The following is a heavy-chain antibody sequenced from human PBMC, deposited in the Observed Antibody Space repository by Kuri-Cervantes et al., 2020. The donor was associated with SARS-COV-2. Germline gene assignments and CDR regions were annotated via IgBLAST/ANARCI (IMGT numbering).Heavy chain of an antibody. CDR3: AKLKRYQLLRYHMDV. CDR1: GFTFDDYT. D-gene: IGHD2-2*01. V-gene: IGHV3-23*01. J-gene: IGHJ6*03. CDR2: ISGSGDST. Sequence: GESLKISCAASGFTFDDYTMHWVRQAPGKGLEWVSSISGSGDSTYYGDSVKGRFTISRDDSKNTLFLQMNGLRAEDTAVYYCAKLKRYQLLRYHMDVWGKGTTVTVSS.